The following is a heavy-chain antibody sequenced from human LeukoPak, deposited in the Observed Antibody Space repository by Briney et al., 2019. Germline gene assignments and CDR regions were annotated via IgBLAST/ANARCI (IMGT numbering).Heavy chain of an antibody. CDR1: GYTFTNYA. V-gene: IGHV1-3*01. CDR2: INAGNGNT. D-gene: IGHD6-19*01. Sequence: ASVKVSCKASGYTFTNYAMHWVRQAPGQRLEWMGWINAGNGNTKYSQNFQGGVTIIRDTSASTAYMELSSLRSEDTAVYYCARDYSSGWSFDYWGQGILVTVSS. J-gene: IGHJ4*02. CDR3: ARDYSSGWSFDY.